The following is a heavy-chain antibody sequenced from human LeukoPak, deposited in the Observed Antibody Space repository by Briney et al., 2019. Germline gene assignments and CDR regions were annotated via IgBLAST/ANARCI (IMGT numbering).Heavy chain of an antibody. CDR2: INPIGGIT. V-gene: IGHV1-46*01. Sequence: ASVKVSCKASGYTFTSYYMHWVRQAPGQGLEWMGIINPIGGITSYAQKFQGRVTMTRDTSTSTVYMELSSLRSEDTAVYYCARRQLEGSGYDYWGQGTLVTVSS. D-gene: IGHD5-12*01. CDR1: GYTFTSYY. J-gene: IGHJ4*02. CDR3: ARRQLEGSGYDY.